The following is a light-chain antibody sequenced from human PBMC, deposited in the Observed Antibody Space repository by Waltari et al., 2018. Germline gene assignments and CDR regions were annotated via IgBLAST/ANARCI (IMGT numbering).Light chain of an antibody. CDR1: ESVSRA. CDR3: QHYLRLPVT. Sequence: EIVLTKSPGTLSLSVGERATVSCRANESVSRALAWYQPKPGQAPRLLIYGASTRATGIPDRFSGSGSGTDFSLTISRLEPDDFAVYYCQHYLRLPVTFGQGTTVEI. CDR2: GAS. J-gene: IGKJ1*01. V-gene: IGKV3-20*01.